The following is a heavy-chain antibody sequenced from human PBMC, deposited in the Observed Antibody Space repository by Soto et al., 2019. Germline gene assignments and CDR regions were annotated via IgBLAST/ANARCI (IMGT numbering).Heavy chain of an antibody. J-gene: IGHJ4*02. V-gene: IGHV3-23*01. CDR1: GFTFSSYG. Sequence: GGSLRLSCAASGFTFSSYGMSWVRQAPGRGLEFISALSDSGGNTYYADSVKGRFTISRDNSKDTLYLQMNNLRVEDTALYYCAKEMGARKPFGYWGQGTLVTVSS. CDR3: AKEMGARKPFGY. D-gene: IGHD1-26*01. CDR2: LSDSGGNT.